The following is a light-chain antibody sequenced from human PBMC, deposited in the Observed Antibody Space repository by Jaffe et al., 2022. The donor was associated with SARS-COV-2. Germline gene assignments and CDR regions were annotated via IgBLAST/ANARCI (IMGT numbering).Light chain of an antibody. CDR3: QNHNSVPWT. J-gene: IGKJ1*01. CDR2: TAS. Sequence: DIQMTQSPSSLSASVGDRVTITCRASRDISNYLAWYQQKPGKGPNLLIYTASTLQSGVPSRFSGSGSGTDFTLTVSSLQPEDVATYYCQNHNSVPWTFGQGTKVEIK. V-gene: IGKV1-27*01. CDR1: RDISNY.